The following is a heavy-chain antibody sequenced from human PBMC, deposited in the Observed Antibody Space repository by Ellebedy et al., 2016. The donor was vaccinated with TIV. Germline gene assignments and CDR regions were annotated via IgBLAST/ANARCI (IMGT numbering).Heavy chain of an antibody. Sequence: GESLKISCVVSGFTFSSHSMTWVRQAPGKGLEWVAVISGSGFSEYYAYYRESVKGRFTVSRDTSRNTLYLQMSSLRAEDTAVYYCAKLPVAYNWNYADDYWGQGTLITVSS. D-gene: IGHD1-7*01. CDR2: ISGSGFSEYYA. CDR1: GFTFSSHS. CDR3: AKLPVAYNWNYADDY. J-gene: IGHJ4*02. V-gene: IGHV3-23*01.